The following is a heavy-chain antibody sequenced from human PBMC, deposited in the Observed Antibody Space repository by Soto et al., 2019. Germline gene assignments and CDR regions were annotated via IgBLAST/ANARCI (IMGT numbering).Heavy chain of an antibody. J-gene: IGHJ4*02. V-gene: IGHV3-23*01. CDR3: AKDLDGGFGELFFDK. Sequence: VQLLESGGGLVQPGGSLRLSCVASGFAFSNFALGWVRQAPGKGLYWFSGIIGGSETTSYADSVKGRFTISRDNAKDTRFMQMKSLRAEDTATYFCAKDLDGGFGELFFDKWGQGTLVTVSS. D-gene: IGHD3-10*01. CDR1: GFAFSNFA. CDR2: IIGGSETT.